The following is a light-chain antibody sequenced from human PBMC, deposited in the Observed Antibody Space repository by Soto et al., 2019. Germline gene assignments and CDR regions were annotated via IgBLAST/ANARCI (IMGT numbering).Light chain of an antibody. Sequence: QAVLTQPPSVSGAPGQRVTISCTGSSSNIGAGYDVHWYQQLPGTAPKLLIYGNSNRPSGVPDRFSGSKSGTSASLAITGLQAEDEADYSCQSYASSLSGYVVFGGGTKVTVL. CDR2: GNS. CDR1: SSNIGAGYD. CDR3: QSYASSLSGYVV. J-gene: IGLJ2*01. V-gene: IGLV1-40*01.